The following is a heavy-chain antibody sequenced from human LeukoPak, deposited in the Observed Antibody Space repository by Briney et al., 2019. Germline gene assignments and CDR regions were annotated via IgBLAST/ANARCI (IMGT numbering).Heavy chain of an antibody. J-gene: IGHJ5*02. V-gene: IGHV1-69*05. CDR2: IIPIFGTA. Sequence: SVKVSCKASGGTFSSYAISWVRQAPGQGLEWMGGIIPIFGTANYAQKFQGRVTITTDKSTSTAYMELSSLRSDDTAVYYCARALLGIVLMVYGSWFDPWGQGTLVTVSS. CDR1: GGTFSSYA. CDR3: ARALLGIVLMVYGSWFDP. D-gene: IGHD2-8*01.